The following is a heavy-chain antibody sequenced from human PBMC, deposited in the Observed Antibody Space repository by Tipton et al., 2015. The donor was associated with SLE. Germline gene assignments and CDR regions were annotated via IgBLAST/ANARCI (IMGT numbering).Heavy chain of an antibody. CDR1: GGSISSYY. J-gene: IGHJ4*02. V-gene: IGHV4-59*01. CDR3: ARLAKSGGVIVQLVIDY. D-gene: IGHD3-16*02. CDR2: IFYSGRT. Sequence: TLSLTCTISGGSISSYYWSWIRQPPGKGLEWIGYIFYSGRTNYNPSLKSRVTISADPSKNQFSLRLSSVTVADTAVYYCARLAKSGGVIVQLVIDYWGQGTLVTVSS.